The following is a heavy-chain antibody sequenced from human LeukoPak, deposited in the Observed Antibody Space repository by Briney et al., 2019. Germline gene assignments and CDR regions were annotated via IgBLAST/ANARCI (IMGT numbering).Heavy chain of an antibody. Sequence: SETLSLTCAVYGGSFSGHYWSWIRQPQGKGLEWIGEINHSGGANYNPSLKSRVTMSVDTSKNQFSLNLTSVTAADTAVYYCARYGTYYYYYYMDVWGKGTTVTVSS. CDR3: ARYGTYYYYYYMDV. CDR2: INHSGGA. J-gene: IGHJ6*03. D-gene: IGHD4-17*01. V-gene: IGHV4-34*01. CDR1: GGSFSGHY.